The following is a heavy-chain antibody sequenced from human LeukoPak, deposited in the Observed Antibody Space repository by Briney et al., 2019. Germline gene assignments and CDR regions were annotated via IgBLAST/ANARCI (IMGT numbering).Heavy chain of an antibody. J-gene: IGHJ6*03. CDR3: AKDAYSYDPFRSYYYMDV. Sequence: PGGSLRLSCAASGFTFSSYAMHWVRQAPGKGLEWVAVISYDGSNKYYADSVKGRFTISRDNSKNTLYLQMNRLRAEDTAVYYCAKDAYSYDPFRSYYYMDVWGKGTTVTVSS. V-gene: IGHV3-30-3*01. CDR1: GFTFSSYA. D-gene: IGHD5-18*01. CDR2: ISYDGSNK.